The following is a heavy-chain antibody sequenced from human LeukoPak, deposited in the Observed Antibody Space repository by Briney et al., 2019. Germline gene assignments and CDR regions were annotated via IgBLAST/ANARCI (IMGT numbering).Heavy chain of an antibody. J-gene: IGHJ4*02. V-gene: IGHV3-69-1*02. D-gene: IGHD3/OR15-3a*01. CDR1: GLTFSDYS. CDR2: ISAGGGST. CDR3: ATLGWTAPDY. Sequence: PGGSLRLSCAVSGLTFSDYSMTWVRQAPGKGLFWVSGISAGGGSTYYADSVKGRFTISRDNAKNSLYLQMNSLRAEDTAVYYCATLGWTAPDYWGQGTLVTVSS.